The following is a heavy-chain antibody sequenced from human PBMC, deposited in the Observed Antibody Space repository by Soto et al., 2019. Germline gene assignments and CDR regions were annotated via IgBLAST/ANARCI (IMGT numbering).Heavy chain of an antibody. J-gene: IGHJ4*02. D-gene: IGHD3-22*01. V-gene: IGHV1-69*01. CDR1: GGTFSTYG. CDR3: ARGTFYYDSSGYRHFDY. CDR2: IIPMFGSA. Sequence: QVQLVQSGADVKKGGSSVKVSCKASGGTFSTYGIGWVRQAPGQGLEWMGGIIPMFGSAKYAQKFQGRVTITADESTNTLYMELSSLRSEDTAVYYCARGTFYYDSSGYRHFDYWGQGTLVTVSS.